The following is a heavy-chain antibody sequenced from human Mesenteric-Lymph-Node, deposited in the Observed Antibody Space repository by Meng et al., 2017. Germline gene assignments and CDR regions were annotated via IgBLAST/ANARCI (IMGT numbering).Heavy chain of an antibody. J-gene: IGHJ3*01. CDR1: GFTFNSHV. V-gene: IGHV3-30*04. Sequence: GESLKISCATSGFTFNSHVMHWVRQAPGKGLEWVAIVFYDGTNKYYADSVKGRFTISRDNFKNTLSLQMNSLATEDTAVYFCSRGNRGNSDAFDVWGQGTRVTVSS. D-gene: IGHD4-23*01. CDR2: VFYDGTNK. CDR3: SRGNRGNSDAFDV.